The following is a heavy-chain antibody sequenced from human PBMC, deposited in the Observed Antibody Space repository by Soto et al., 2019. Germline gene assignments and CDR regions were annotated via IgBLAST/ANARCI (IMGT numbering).Heavy chain of an antibody. D-gene: IGHD3-10*01. V-gene: IGHV3-23*01. CDR1: GFTFSSYA. CDR3: AKDPYGSGSYYTDFDY. Sequence: PGGSLRLSCAASGFTFSSYAMSWVRQAPGKGLEWVSAISGSGGSTYYADTVKGRITISRDNSKKTLNLQMNSLRAEDTALYYCAKDPYGSGSYYTDFDYWGQGTLVTVSS. J-gene: IGHJ4*02. CDR2: ISGSGGST.